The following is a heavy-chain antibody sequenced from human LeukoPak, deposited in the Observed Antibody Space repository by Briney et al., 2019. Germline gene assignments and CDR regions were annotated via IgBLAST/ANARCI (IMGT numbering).Heavy chain of an antibody. CDR3: ARHGGGGGSYPRVLDF. J-gene: IGHJ4*02. D-gene: IGHD1-26*01. CDR2: IYYSGST. CDR1: GVSISPYY. Sequence: PSETLSLTCAVSGVSISPYYWSWLRQPPGKGLEWIGYIYYSGSTNYNPSLKSRVTISLDTSKNQFSLKLNSVTATDTAVYYCARHGGGGGSYPRVLDFWGQGTLVTVSS. V-gene: IGHV4-59*08.